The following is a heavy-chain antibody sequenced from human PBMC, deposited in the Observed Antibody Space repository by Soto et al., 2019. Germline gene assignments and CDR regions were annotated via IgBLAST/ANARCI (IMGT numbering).Heavy chain of an antibody. V-gene: IGHV1-69*01. CDR1: GGTFSSYA. Sequence: QVQLVQSGAEVKKPGSSVKVSCKASGGTFSSYAISWVRQAPGQGLEWMGGIIPIFGTANYAQKFQGRVTITADESTSRSYMELSSLRSEDTAVYYWARFDVRFSWFDPWGQGTLFTVSS. CDR3: ARFDVRFSWFDP. J-gene: IGHJ5*02. D-gene: IGHD3-9*01. CDR2: IIPIFGTA.